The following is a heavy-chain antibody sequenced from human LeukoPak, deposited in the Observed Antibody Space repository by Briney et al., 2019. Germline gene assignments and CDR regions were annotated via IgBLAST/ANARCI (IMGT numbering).Heavy chain of an antibody. Sequence: SETLSLTCAVYGGSFSGYYWSWIRQPPGKGLEWIGEINHIGSTNYNPSLKSRVTISVDTSKNQFSLKLSSVTAADTAVYYCARGRVTSHQTMVRGVIRLNWFDPWGQGTLVTVSS. V-gene: IGHV4-34*01. CDR3: ARGRVTSHQTMVRGVIRLNWFDP. J-gene: IGHJ5*02. CDR2: INHIGST. D-gene: IGHD3-10*01. CDR1: GGSFSGYY.